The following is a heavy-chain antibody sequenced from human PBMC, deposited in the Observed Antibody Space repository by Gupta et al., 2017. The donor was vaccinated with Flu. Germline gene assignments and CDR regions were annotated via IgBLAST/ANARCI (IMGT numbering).Heavy chain of an antibody. V-gene: IGHV3-74*03. D-gene: IGHD4-17*01. J-gene: IGHJ4*02. CDR2: IKGDGST. Sequence: EAQLVESGGGLVQPGGSLRLSCAASGFDFNRMQMHWVRQAPGEGLVWVSHIKGDGSTKYADSVRGRFTISRDNAKNMLYLQMDSLRADDTAMYFCVRGDFGALWGQGTLVTVSS. CDR3: VRGDFGAL. CDR1: GFDFNRMQ.